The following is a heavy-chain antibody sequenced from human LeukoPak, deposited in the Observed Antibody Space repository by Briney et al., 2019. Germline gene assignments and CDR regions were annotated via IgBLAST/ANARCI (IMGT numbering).Heavy chain of an antibody. CDR2: INPSGGST. CDR3: ARERITMIVVVSQIDY. J-gene: IGHJ4*02. Sequence: ASVKVSCKASGYSFANHGVSWVRQAPGQGLEWMGIINPSGGSTSYAQKFQGRVTMTRDTSTSTVYMELSSLRSEDTAVYYCARERITMIVVVSQIDYWGQGTLVTVSS. CDR1: GYSFANHG. V-gene: IGHV1-46*01. D-gene: IGHD3-22*01.